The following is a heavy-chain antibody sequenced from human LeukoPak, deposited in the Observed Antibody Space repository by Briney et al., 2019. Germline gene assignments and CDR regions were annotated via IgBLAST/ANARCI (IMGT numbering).Heavy chain of an antibody. CDR2: INHSGST. J-gene: IGHJ4*02. V-gene: IGHV4-34*01. Sequence: ASETLSLTCAVYGGSFSGYYWSWIRQPPGKGLEWIGEINHSGSTNYNPSLKSRVTISVDTSKNQFSLKLSSVTAADTAVYYCARFRGSAKGDYWGQGTLVTVSS. CDR1: GGSFSGYY. D-gene: IGHD3-10*01. CDR3: ARFRGSAKGDY.